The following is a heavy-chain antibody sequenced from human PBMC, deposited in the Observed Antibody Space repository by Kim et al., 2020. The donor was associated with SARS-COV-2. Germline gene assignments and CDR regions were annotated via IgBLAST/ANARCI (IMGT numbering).Heavy chain of an antibody. D-gene: IGHD3-9*01. CDR1: GDSVSSNSAA. V-gene: IGHV6-1*01. J-gene: IGHJ4*02. CDR3: ARAVVLRYFDWLLTPYYFGY. Sequence: SQTLSLTCAISGDSVSSNSAAWNWIRQSPSRGLEWLGRTYYRSKWYNDYAVSVKSRITINPDTSKNQFSLQLNSVTPEDTAVYYCARAVVLRYFDWLLTPYYFGYWGQGTLVTVSS. CDR2: TYYRSKWYN.